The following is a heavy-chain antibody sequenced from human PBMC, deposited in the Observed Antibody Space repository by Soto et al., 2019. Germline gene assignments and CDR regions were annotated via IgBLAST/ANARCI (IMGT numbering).Heavy chain of an antibody. CDR2: INYNGGT. CDR3: ARAPYRDYTLWTFDF. CDR1: GGSISSYS. V-gene: IGHV4-59*12. J-gene: IGHJ3*01. D-gene: IGHD4-17*01. Sequence: QVQLRESGPGLVKPSETLSLTCSVSGGSISSYSWSWIRQPPGKGLEWLGYINYNGGTNYSHSLKCRVTISLDMSTIQFALKLTSATAADTAVYYCARAPYRDYTLWTFDFWGQGTMDTVYS.